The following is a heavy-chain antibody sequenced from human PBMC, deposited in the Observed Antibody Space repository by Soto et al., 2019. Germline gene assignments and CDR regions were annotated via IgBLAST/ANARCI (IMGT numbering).Heavy chain of an antibody. Sequence: EVQLVESGGGLVQPGGSLRLSCAASGFTFSSYWMSWVRQAPGKGLEWVANIKQDGSEKYYVDSVKGRFTISRDNAKNSLYLQMNGLRAEDTAVYYCAISIAARLNWFDPCGQGTLVTVSS. CDR2: IKQDGSEK. J-gene: IGHJ5*02. V-gene: IGHV3-7*01. CDR3: AISIAARLNWFDP. CDR1: GFTFSSYW. D-gene: IGHD6-6*01.